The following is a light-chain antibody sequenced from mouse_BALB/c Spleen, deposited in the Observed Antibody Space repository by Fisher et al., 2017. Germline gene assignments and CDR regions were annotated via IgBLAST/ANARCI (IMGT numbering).Light chain of an antibody. V-gene: IGKV4-79*01. CDR3: QQWSSNPLT. Sequence: IVLTQSPAIMSASPGERVTMTCSASSSVSSSYLYWYQQKSGSSPKLWIYSTSNLASGVPVRFSGSGSGTSYSLTISRVEAEDAATYYCQQWSSNPLTFGAGTKLELK. CDR2: STS. J-gene: IGKJ5*01. CDR1: SSVSSSY.